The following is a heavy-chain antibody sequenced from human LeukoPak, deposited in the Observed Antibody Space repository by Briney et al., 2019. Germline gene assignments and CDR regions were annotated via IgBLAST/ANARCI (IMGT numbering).Heavy chain of an antibody. CDR1: GFTFSSYW. CDR2: IKQDGSEK. V-gene: IGHV3-7*01. Sequence: GGSLRLSCAASGFTFSSYWMSWVRQAPGKGLEWVANIKQDGSEKYYVDSVKGRFTISRDNAKNSLYLQMNSLRAEDTAVYYCARDRMRLIAAAAGYTDYWGQGTLVTVSS. D-gene: IGHD6-13*01. CDR3: ARDRMRLIAAAAGYTDY. J-gene: IGHJ4*02.